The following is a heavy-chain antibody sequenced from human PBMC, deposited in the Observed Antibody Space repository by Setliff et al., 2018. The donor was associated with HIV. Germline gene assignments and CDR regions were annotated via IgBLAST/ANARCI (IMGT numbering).Heavy chain of an antibody. V-gene: IGHV3-49*04. CDR3: ATSYGSGTYYRMGAFDI. CDR1: GFMFGNYL. D-gene: IGHD3-10*01. CDR2: IRSKDYGGAP. J-gene: IGHJ3*02. Sequence: PGGSLRLSCTASGFMFGNYLMSWVRQAPGKGLEWLGFIRSKDYGGAPAYAASVEDRLSISRDDSKGIAYLQMDSLKNEDTAVYYCATSYGSGTYYRMGAFDIWGQGTMVTVSS.